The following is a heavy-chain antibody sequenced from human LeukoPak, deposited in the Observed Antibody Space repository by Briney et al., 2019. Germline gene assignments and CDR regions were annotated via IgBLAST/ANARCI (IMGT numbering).Heavy chain of an antibody. V-gene: IGHV3-23*01. CDR2: ISGSGGST. D-gene: IGHD2-2*01. CDR3: AKDLLHCSSTSCYVALFDY. Sequence: GGSLRLSCAASGFTFSSYAMSWVRQAPGKGLEWVSAISGSGGSTYYADSVKGRFTISRDNSKNTLYLQMNSLRAEDTAVYYCAKDLLHCSSTSCYVALFDYWGQGTLVTVSS. J-gene: IGHJ4*02. CDR1: GFTFSSYA.